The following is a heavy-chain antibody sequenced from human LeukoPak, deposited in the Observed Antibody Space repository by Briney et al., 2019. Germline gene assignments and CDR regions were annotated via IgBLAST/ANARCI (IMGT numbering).Heavy chain of an antibody. Sequence: ASVKVSCKTSGYTFADYFIDWVRQAPGQGLEWMGRINANSGGTEYEQKFQGRVTMTRDTSISTAYVEVNWLISDDTAIYYCARDVSSTSNWEFDYWGQGTLVTVS. V-gene: IGHV1-2*06. D-gene: IGHD1-26*01. CDR1: GYTFADYF. J-gene: IGHJ4*02. CDR2: INANSGGT. CDR3: ARDVSSTSNWEFDY.